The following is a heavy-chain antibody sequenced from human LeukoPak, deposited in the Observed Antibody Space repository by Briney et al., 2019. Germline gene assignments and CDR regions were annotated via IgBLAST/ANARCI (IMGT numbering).Heavy chain of an antibody. CDR1: GYSISSGYY. V-gene: IGHV4-38-2*02. CDR2: IYHSGST. CDR3: ARGPTVVKSFDY. Sequence: SETLSLTCTVSGYSISSGYYWGWIRQPPGKGLEWIGSIYHSGSTYYNPSLKSRVTISVDTSKNQFSLKLSSVTAADTAVYYCARGPTVVKSFDYWGQGTLVTVSS. J-gene: IGHJ4*02. D-gene: IGHD4-23*01.